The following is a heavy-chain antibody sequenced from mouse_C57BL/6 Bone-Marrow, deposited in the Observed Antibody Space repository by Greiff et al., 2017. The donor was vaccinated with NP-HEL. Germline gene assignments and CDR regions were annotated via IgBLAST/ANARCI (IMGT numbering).Heavy chain of an antibody. V-gene: IGHV1-81*01. Sequence: QVQLQQSGAELARPGASVKLSCKASGYTFTSYGISWVKQRTGKGLEWIGEIYPRSGNTYYNEKFKGKATLTADKSSITAYMELRSLTSEDSAVYFCARRRYSSSYNWYFEVWGTGTTVTVSS. CDR2: IYPRSGNT. CDR1: GYTFTSYG. J-gene: IGHJ1*03. CDR3: ARRRYSSSYNWYFEV. D-gene: IGHD1-1*01.